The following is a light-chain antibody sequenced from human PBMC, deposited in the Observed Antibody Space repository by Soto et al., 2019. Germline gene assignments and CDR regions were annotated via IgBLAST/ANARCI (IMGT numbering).Light chain of an antibody. Sequence: AIRMTQSPSSFSASTGDRVTITCRASQGISSYLAWYQQKPGKAPKLLIYAASTLQSGVPSRFSGSGSGTDFTLTISFLQSEDVSTYYCHQSYSYPPTFGQGTKVEIK. V-gene: IGKV1-8*01. CDR2: AAS. J-gene: IGKJ1*01. CDR3: HQSYSYPPT. CDR1: QGISSY.